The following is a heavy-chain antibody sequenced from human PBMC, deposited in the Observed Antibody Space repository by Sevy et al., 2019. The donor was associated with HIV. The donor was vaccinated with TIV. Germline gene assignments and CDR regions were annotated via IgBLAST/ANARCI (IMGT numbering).Heavy chain of an antibody. CDR1: GYTLTGFS. CDR3: ATTKAYYDSSGYPFDY. V-gene: IGHV1-24*01. J-gene: IGHJ4*02. Sequence: ASVKVSCKVTGYTLTGFSMHWVRQTPGKGLEWMGTFDPEDGETIYAQKFQGRVIMTEDTSADTAHMDLSSLTSEDTAVYYCATTKAYYDSSGYPFDYWGQGTLVTVSS. D-gene: IGHD3-22*01. CDR2: FDPEDGET.